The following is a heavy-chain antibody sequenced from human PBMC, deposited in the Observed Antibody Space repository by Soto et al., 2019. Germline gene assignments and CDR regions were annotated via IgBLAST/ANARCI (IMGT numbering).Heavy chain of an antibody. V-gene: IGHV3-23*01. J-gene: IGHJ1*01. CDR3: AHADLDSSFGQFSTTPQFQQ. D-gene: IGHD1-1*01. CDR2: ISDSGGRT. CDR1: GFTFTNYA. Sequence: PGGSLRLSCAASGFTFTNYAMNWVRQAPGKALEWVSVISDSGGRTHYADSVKGRFAISRDNSRNTLYVQMSSRRAEDTAVYYCAHADLDSSFGQFSTTPQFQQWGQGTLLAVSS.